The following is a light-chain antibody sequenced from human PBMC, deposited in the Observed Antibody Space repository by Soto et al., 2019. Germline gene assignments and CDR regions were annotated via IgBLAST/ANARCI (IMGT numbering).Light chain of an antibody. Sequence: QLVLTQPPSVSGAPGQRVTISCTGSSSNIGAGYDVHWYQQLLGTAPKLLIHGNSNRPSGVPDRFSGSKSGTSASLAITGLQAEGEADYYCQSYDSSLSGVVFGGGTKLTVL. J-gene: IGLJ2*01. CDR1: SSNIGAGYD. CDR2: GNS. V-gene: IGLV1-40*01. CDR3: QSYDSSLSGVV.